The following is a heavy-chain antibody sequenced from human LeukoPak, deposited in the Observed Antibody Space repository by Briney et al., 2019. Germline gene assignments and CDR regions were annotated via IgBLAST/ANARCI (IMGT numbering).Heavy chain of an antibody. CDR2: ISGSGGST. D-gene: IGHD6-19*01. V-gene: IGHV3-23*01. Sequence: PGGSLRLSCAASGFTFSSSAMSWVRQAPGKGLEWVSAISGSGGSTYYADSVKGRFTISRDNSKNTLYLQMNSLRAEDTAVYYCATTVVVPVKSPCSSGHFDYWGQGTLVTVSS. J-gene: IGHJ4*02. CDR3: ATTVVVPVKSPCSSGHFDY. CDR1: GFTFSSSA.